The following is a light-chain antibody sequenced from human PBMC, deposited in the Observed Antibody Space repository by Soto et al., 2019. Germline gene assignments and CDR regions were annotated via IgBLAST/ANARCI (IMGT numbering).Light chain of an antibody. CDR2: GAS. Sequence: EIVLTQSPATLSVSPGERVTLSCRASESVSSSLAWYQHKPGQPPRLLIYGASTRATDIPARFSGSGSWTQFTLTISSLQSEYFAVYYCQQYKDWPPVTFGPGTKVEIK. V-gene: IGKV3-15*01. CDR1: ESVSSS. CDR3: QQYKDWPPVT. J-gene: IGKJ3*01.